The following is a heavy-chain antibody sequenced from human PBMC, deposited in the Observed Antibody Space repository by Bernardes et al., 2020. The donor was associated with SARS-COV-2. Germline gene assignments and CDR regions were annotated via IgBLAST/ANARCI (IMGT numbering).Heavy chain of an antibody. J-gene: IGHJ3*01. CDR2: ISWVGSTT. CDR3: ATERQSLTIFGVGHDAFDF. Sequence: GGSLRLSFPASGFTFEDYTMHWFLQVPGKGLDWVSLISWVGSTTNYADSVKGRFFISRDSSRNTLHLQMNSLRKEDTALYYCATERQSLTIFGVGHDAFDFWGQGTMVTVSS. CDR1: GFTFEDYT. D-gene: IGHD3-3*01. V-gene: IGHV3-43*01.